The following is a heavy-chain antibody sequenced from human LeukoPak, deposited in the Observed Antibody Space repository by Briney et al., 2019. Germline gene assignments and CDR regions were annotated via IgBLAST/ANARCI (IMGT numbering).Heavy chain of an antibody. J-gene: IGHJ4*02. CDR3: ASLERGSYYSDFDY. D-gene: IGHD1-26*01. CDR2: INPNSGGT. V-gene: IGHV1-2*06. CDR1: GYTFTGYY. Sequence: ASVKVSCKASGYTFTGYYMHWVRQAPGQGLEWMGRINPNSGGTNYAQKFQGRVTMTRDTSISTAYMELSRLRSDDTAVYYCASLERGSYYSDFDYWGQGTLVTVSS.